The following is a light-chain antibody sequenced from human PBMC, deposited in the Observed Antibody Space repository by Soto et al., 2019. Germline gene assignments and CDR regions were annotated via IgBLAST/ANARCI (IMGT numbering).Light chain of an antibody. Sequence: DIQMTQSPSTLSASVGDRVTITCRASPSISSWLAWYQKKPGKAPKLLIYKASSLESGVPSRFSGSGSGTEFTLSISSLQPDDFATYYCQQYNSYPLTFGGGTKVEIK. CDR1: PSISSW. CDR3: QQYNSYPLT. V-gene: IGKV1-5*03. J-gene: IGKJ4*01. CDR2: KAS.